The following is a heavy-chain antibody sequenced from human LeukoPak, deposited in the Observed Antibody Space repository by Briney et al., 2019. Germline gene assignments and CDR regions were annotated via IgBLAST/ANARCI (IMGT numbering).Heavy chain of an antibody. V-gene: IGHV4-61*01. CDR3: ARASWIQNYDDWWGSYYFDY. CDR2: IYYSGST. J-gene: IGHJ4*02. Sequence: SETLSLTCTVSGGSVSSGSYYWSWIRQPPGKGLEWIGYIYYSGSTNYNPSLKSRVTISVDTSKNQFSLKLSSETAADTAVYYCARASWIQNYDDWWGSYYFDYWGQGTLVTVSS. CDR1: GGSVSSGSYY. D-gene: IGHD5-18*01.